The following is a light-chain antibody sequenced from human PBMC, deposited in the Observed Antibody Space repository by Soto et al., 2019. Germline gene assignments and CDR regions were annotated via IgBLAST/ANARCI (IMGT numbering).Light chain of an antibody. V-gene: IGLV2-8*01. J-gene: IGLJ2*01. Sequence: QSALTQPPSASGSPGQSVTISCAGTYNDVGDYNYVSWYQQLPGKVPKLLIYGGTERPSGVPGRFSGSTSGNPASLTVSDLPPALEAIYYCSSYAGAYSNVIFGGGTKLTVL. CDR3: SSYAGAYSNVI. CDR1: YNDVGDYNY. CDR2: GGT.